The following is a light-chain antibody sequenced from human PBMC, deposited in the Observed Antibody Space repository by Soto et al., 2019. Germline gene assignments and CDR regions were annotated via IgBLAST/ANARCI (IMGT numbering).Light chain of an antibody. CDR1: QRISGW. Sequence: DIQMTQSPSTLSAYVGDRVAITCRASQRISGWLAWYQQKAGKAPTLLIYGASSLHTGVPSRFSGSGSGTEFTLTISSLQPDDVATYYCQHFNSYPWTFGQGTKVEIK. CDR3: QHFNSYPWT. CDR2: GAS. J-gene: IGKJ1*01. V-gene: IGKV1-5*01.